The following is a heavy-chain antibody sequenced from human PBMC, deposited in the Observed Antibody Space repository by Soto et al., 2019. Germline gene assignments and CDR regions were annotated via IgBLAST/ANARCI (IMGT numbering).Heavy chain of an antibody. CDR2: ISSSSSTI. V-gene: IGHV3-48*01. D-gene: IGHD3-22*01. CDR1: RFTFSSYS. CDR3: ARVLEGKGRITMIVVPWFDP. Sequence: GGSLRLSCAASRFTFSSYSMNWGRQAPWKGLEWVSYISSSSSTIYYADSVKGRFTISRDNAKNSLYLQMNSLRAEDTAVYYCARVLEGKGRITMIVVPWFDPWGQGTLVTVSS. J-gene: IGHJ5*02.